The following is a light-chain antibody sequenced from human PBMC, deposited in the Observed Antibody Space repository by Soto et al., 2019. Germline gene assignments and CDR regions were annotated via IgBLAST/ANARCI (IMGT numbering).Light chain of an antibody. CDR3: LQDYNYPRT. CDR2: ATS. Sequence: AIQMTQSPSSLSASVGDRVTITCRASQDIRTELGWYQQKPGKAPNLLIYATSSLQSGVPSRFSGSGSGTDFTITISSLQPEDFATYYCLQDYNYPRTFGQGTKVEIK. CDR1: QDIRTE. J-gene: IGKJ1*01. V-gene: IGKV1-6*01.